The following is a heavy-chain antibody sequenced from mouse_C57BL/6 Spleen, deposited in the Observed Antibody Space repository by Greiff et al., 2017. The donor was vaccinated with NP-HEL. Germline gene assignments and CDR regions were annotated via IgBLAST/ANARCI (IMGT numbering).Heavy chain of an antibody. CDR1: GYTFTDYE. CDR2: IDPETGGT. J-gene: IGHJ3*01. Sequence: VQLQQSGAELVRPGASVTLSCKASGYTFTDYEMHWVKQTPVHGLEWIGAIDPETGGTAYNQKFKGKAILTADKSSSTAYMELRSLTSEDSAVYYCTRQGSGYFAYWGQGTLVTVSA. V-gene: IGHV1-15*01. CDR3: TRQGSGYFAY. D-gene: IGHD3-2*02.